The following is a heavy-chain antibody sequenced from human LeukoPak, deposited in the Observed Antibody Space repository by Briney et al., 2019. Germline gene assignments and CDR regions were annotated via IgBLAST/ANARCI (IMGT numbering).Heavy chain of an antibody. V-gene: IGHV1-58*01. D-gene: IGHD2-21*01. J-gene: IGHJ6*04. CDR2: IVVGSGNT. Sequence: ASVKVSCKASGFTFISSAVQWVRQARGQRLEWIGWIVVGSGNTNYAQKFQERVTITRDMSTSTAYMELSSLRSEDTAVYYCAAGALVLPFVFPGYYYGMDVWGKGTTVTVSS. CDR1: GFTFISSA. CDR3: AAGALVLPFVFPGYYYGMDV.